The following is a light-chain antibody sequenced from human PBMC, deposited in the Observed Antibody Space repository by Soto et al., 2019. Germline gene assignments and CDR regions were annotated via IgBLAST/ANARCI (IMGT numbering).Light chain of an antibody. J-gene: IGKJ2*01. CDR2: DAS. CDR3: QQYNNWRT. Sequence: EIVMTQSPATLSVSPGERATLSCRASQSVRTTVAWYQQRPGQAPRLLIYDASTRATGVPARFSGGGSGTDFTLAISSLQSEDFAVYYCQQYNNWRTFGQGTKVDIK. CDR1: QSVRTT. V-gene: IGKV3-15*01.